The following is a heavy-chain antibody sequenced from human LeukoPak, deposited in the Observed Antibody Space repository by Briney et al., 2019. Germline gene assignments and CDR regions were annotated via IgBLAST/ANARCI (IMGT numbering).Heavy chain of an antibody. V-gene: IGHV4-4*07. D-gene: IGHD6-19*01. J-gene: IGHJ4*02. Sequence: SGPTLVKPSETLSLTCTVSGGSISSYYWSWIRQPAGKGLEWIGRMFTSGSTHYNPSLKSRVTMSLDTSKNQFSLKVTSVTAADTAVYYCARPGGRLARSPFDYWGQGTLVTVSS. CDR1: GGSISSYY. CDR3: ARPGGRLARSPFDY. CDR2: MFTSGST.